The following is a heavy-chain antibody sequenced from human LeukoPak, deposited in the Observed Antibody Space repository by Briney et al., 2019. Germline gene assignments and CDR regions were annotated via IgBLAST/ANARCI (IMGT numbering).Heavy chain of an antibody. Sequence: PGGSLRLSCAASGFTFSRYRMTWVRQAPGKGLECMASINQDGSEKNYVDSVKGRFTISRDNAKNSLFLQMNSLRAEDTAVYYCARVSNWNYRDYFDYWGQGTLVTVSS. CDR2: INQDGSEK. J-gene: IGHJ4*02. CDR1: GFTFSRYR. CDR3: ARVSNWNYRDYFDY. V-gene: IGHV3-7*01. D-gene: IGHD1-7*01.